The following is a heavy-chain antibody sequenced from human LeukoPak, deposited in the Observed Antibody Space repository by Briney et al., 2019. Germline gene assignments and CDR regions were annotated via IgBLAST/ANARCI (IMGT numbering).Heavy chain of an antibody. J-gene: IGHJ4*02. CDR2: IYYGGST. D-gene: IGHD5-12*01. CDR3: ARGLVDIVATIPRMYYFDY. Sequence: PSETLSLTCTVSGGSISSYYWSWIRQPPGKGLEWIGYIYYGGSTNYNPSLKSRVTISVDTSKNQFSLKLSSVTAADTAVYYCARGLVDIVATIPRMYYFDYWGQGTLVTVSS. CDR1: GGSISSYY. V-gene: IGHV4-59*08.